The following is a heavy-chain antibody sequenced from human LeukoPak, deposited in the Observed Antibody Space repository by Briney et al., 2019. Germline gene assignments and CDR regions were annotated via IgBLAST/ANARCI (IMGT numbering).Heavy chain of an antibody. CDR1: GGSISSSSYY. V-gene: IGHV4-39*07. CDR2: IYYSGST. CDR3: ARSATGYYRWAFDI. Sequence: PSETLSLTCTVSGGSISSSSYYWGWIRQPPGKGLEWIGIIYYSGSTYYNPSLKSRVTISVDTSKNQFSLKLSSVTAADTAVYYCARSATGYYRWAFDIWGQGTMVTVSS. D-gene: IGHD3-9*01. J-gene: IGHJ3*02.